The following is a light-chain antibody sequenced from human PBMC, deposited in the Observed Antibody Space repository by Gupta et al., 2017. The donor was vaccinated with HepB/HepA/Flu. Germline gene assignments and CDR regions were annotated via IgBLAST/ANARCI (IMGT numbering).Light chain of an antibody. CDR1: QSIGTS. J-gene: IGKJ4*01. CDR2: GAS. CDR3: QQRDSTLLT. V-gene: IGKV1-39*01. Sequence: DIQMTQSPSSLSASIGDRITITCRASQSIGTSLNWYQQRSGKVPKLLIYGASSLHSGVPSRFSGSGTGTDFTLTISSLQPEDFATYYCQQRDSTLLTFGGGTKVEIK.